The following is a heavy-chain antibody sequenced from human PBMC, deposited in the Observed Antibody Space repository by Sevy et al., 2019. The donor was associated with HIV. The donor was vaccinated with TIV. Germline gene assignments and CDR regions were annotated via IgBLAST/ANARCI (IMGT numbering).Heavy chain of an antibody. CDR3: TRWKAAQSIFDY. CDR2: LKSDVYGGTV. V-gene: IGHV3-49*04. J-gene: IGHJ4*02. CDR1: GFTFGDYC. Sequence: GGSLRLSCTASGFTFGDYCMSWVRQAPGKGLEWVAFLKSDVYGGTVDHAASVGGRFVISRDDSKTIAYLQMNDLKNEDTGGYYCTRWKAAQSIFDYWGQGALVTVSS. D-gene: IGHD6-13*01.